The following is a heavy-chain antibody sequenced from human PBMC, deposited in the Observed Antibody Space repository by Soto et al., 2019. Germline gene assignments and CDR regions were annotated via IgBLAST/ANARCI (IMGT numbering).Heavy chain of an antibody. V-gene: IGHV1-69*12. CDR2: IVPMFGTA. D-gene: IGHD3-3*01. CDR1: GATFGNTA. Sequence: QVQLVQSGAEVKKPGSSVNVSCKTSGATFGNTAVTWVRQAPGQGLEWMGGIVPMFGTANYAQKFQGRVTITEDESTNTAYMELSSLRSDDTAVYYCARDGDPGYAFWSGPLGGGRFDPWGQGTLVTVSS. J-gene: IGHJ5*02. CDR3: ARDGDPGYAFWSGPLGGGRFDP.